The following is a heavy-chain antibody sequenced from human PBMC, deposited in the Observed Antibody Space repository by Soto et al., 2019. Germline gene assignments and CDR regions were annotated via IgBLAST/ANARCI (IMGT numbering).Heavy chain of an antibody. Sequence: QPGGSLRLSCAASGFTFGSYAMTWVRQAPGKGLEWVATISGSAGSTYYADSVKGRFTISRDNSKNTLYVQMKSLRGEDTAVYYCAKESSSTYFPLDYWGQGTLVTVSS. D-gene: IGHD2-2*01. CDR3: AKESSSTYFPLDY. CDR1: GFTFGSYA. V-gene: IGHV3-23*01. J-gene: IGHJ4*02. CDR2: ISGSAGST.